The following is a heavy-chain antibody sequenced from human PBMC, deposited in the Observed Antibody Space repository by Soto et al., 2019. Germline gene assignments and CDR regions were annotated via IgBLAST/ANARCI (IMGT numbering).Heavy chain of an antibody. CDR2: ISGSGDKT. V-gene: IGHV3-23*01. Sequence: RRLSCAASGFAFNDFAMNWVRQAPGKGPEWLSTISGSGDKTFHGDSVKGRFNISRDNSNNKMFLQMNSLRAEDTAIYYCAKGASHAPFEKWGRGTLVTVSS. CDR3: AKGASHAPFEK. CDR1: GFAFNDFA. J-gene: IGHJ4*02.